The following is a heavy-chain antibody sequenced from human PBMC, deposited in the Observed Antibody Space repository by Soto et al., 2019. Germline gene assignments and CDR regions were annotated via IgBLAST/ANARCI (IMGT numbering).Heavy chain of an antibody. J-gene: IGHJ4*02. D-gene: IGHD1-26*01. CDR2: ISGSGGSI. CDR3: AKPTKWELDSRREYYFYY. CDR1: GFTFSSYA. Sequence: PGGSLRLSCAASGFTFSSYAMSWVSQDQGKGLEWVSAISGSGGSIYDADSVKGRFTISRDKSKKTRYLQMNSLRAEDTAVYYCAKPTKWELDSRREYYFYYGSRGTLVTVSS. V-gene: IGHV3-23*01.